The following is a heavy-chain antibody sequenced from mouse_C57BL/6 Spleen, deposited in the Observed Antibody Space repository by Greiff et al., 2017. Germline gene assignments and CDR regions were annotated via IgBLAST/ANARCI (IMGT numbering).Heavy chain of an antibody. Sequence: QVQLQQSGAELVRPGASVKLSCKASGYTFTDYYINWVKQRPGQGLEWIARIYPGSGNTYYNEKFKGKATLTAEKSSSTAYMQLSSLTSEDSAVYFCAREGGFYYGSRYYAMYYWGKGTSVTVSS. CDR2: IYPGSGNT. CDR1: GYTFTDYY. J-gene: IGHJ4*01. CDR3: AREGGFYYGSRYYAMYY. D-gene: IGHD1-1*01. V-gene: IGHV1-76*01.